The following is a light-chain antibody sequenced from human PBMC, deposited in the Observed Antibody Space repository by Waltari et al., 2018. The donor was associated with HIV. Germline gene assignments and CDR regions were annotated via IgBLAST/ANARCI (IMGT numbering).Light chain of an antibody. V-gene: IGKV1-5*03. CDR3: QQYNTASPWT. J-gene: IGKJ1*01. CDR2: KAS. Sequence: DIQMTQSPSALSASVGDRITITCRASQSISTWLAWYQQKPGKAPKILVYKASSLESGVPPRFSGNGSGTEFTLTINNLQPDDFATYYCQQYNTASPWTFGQGTKVDI. CDR1: QSISTW.